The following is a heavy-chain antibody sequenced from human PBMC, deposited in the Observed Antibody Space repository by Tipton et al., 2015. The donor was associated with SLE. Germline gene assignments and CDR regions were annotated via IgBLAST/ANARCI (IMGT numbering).Heavy chain of an antibody. CDR3: ARLRYYGSGTFDAFDI. J-gene: IGHJ3*02. CDR2: IYHSGST. Sequence: TLSLTCAVSGYSISSGYYWGWIRQPPGKGLVWIGSIYHSGSTYYNPSLKSRVTISVDTSKNQFSLKLSSVTAADTAVYYCARLRYYGSGTFDAFDIWGQGTKVTVSS. D-gene: IGHD3-10*01. V-gene: IGHV4-38-2*01. CDR1: GYSISSGYY.